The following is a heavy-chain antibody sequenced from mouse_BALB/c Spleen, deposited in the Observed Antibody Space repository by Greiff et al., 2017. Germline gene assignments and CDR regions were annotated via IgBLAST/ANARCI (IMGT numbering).Heavy chain of an antibody. CDR2: ISYSGST. CDR1: GYSITSDYA. Sequence: EVKLMESGPGLVKPSQSLSLTCTVTGYSITSDYAWNWIRQFPGNKLEWMGYISYSGSTSYNPSLKSRISITRDTSKNQFFLQLNSVTTEDTATYYCARYYGSPFDYWGQGTTLTVSS. D-gene: IGHD1-1*01. V-gene: IGHV3-2*02. J-gene: IGHJ2*01. CDR3: ARYYGSPFDY.